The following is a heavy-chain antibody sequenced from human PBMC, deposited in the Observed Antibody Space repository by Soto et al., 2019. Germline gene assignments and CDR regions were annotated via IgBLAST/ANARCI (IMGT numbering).Heavy chain of an antibody. J-gene: IGHJ4*02. CDR3: AKDYSSSWYHYCDY. CDR1: GFTFSSYG. CDR2: ISYDGSNK. D-gene: IGHD6-13*01. V-gene: IGHV3-30*18. Sequence: QVQLVESGGGVVQPGRSLRLSCAASGFTFSSYGMHWVRQAPGKGLEWVAVISYDGSNKYYADSVKGRFTISRDNSKNTLYLQMNSLRAEDTAVYYGAKDYSSSWYHYCDYWGQGTLVTVSS.